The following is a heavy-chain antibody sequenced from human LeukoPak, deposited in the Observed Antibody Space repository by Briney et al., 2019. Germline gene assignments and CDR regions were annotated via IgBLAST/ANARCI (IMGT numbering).Heavy chain of an antibody. Sequence: GASVTVSCKASGGTFSSYAISWVRQAPGQGLEWMGGVIPIFGTANYAQKFQGRVTVTADESTSTAYMELSSLRSEDTAVYYCARGMRDRYFDWLIDYWGQGTLVTVSS. CDR1: GGTFSSYA. D-gene: IGHD3-9*01. CDR2: VIPIFGTA. V-gene: IGHV1-69*13. CDR3: ARGMRDRYFDWLIDY. J-gene: IGHJ4*02.